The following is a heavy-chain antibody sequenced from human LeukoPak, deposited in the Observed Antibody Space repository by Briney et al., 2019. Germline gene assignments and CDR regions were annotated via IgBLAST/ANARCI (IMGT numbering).Heavy chain of an antibody. CDR1: GFTFSSYA. D-gene: IGHD3-22*01. CDR2: ISYDGSNK. V-gene: IGHV3-30*01. J-gene: IGHJ4*02. CDR3: ASARGDSRSKDYGWFDY. Sequence: GRSLRLSCAASGFTFSSYAMHWVRQAPGKGLEWVAVISYDGSNKYYADSVKGRFTISRDNSKNTLYLQMNSLRAEDKAVYYCASARGDSRSKDYGWFDYWGQGTLVTVSS.